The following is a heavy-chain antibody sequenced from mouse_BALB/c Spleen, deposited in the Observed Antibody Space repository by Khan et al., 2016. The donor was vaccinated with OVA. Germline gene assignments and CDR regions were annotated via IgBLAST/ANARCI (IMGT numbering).Heavy chain of an antibody. CDR2: ISYSGST. V-gene: IGHV3-2*02. CDR1: GYSITSDYV. J-gene: IGHJ3*01. D-gene: IGHD3-3*01. CDR3: TRGRAN. Sequence: EVQLQESGPGLVKPSQSLSLTCTVTGYSITSDYVWNWIRQFPGNKLEWMGYISYSGSTSYPPSLKSRFSITRDTAKNQFFLQLKSMTTEDTATYYCTRGRANWGQGTLVTVSA.